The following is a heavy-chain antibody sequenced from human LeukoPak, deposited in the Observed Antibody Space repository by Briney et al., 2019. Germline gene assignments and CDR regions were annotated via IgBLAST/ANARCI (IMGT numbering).Heavy chain of an antibody. D-gene: IGHD6-13*01. V-gene: IGHV1-3*01. CDR3: ARISQGSWAYYFDY. CDR1: GYTFTSYA. CDR2: INAGNGNT. Sequence: ASVKVSCKASGYTFTSYAMHWVRQAPGQRLEWMGWINAGNGNTKYSQKFQGRVTMTRDTSISTAYMELSRLRSDDTAVYYCARISQGSWAYYFDYWGQGTLVTVSS. J-gene: IGHJ4*02.